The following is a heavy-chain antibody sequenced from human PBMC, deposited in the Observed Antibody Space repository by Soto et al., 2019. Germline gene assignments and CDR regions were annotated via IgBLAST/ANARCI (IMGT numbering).Heavy chain of an antibody. CDR2: ISYDGSNK. CDR1: GFTFSSYG. Sequence: QVQLVESGGGVVQPGRSLRLSCAASGFTFSSYGMHWVRQAPGKGLEWVAVISYDGSNKYYADSVKGRFTISRDNSKNTLYLQMNSLRAEDTAVYYCAKAGVSAYYYDSSGPGYFDYWGQRTLVTVSS. V-gene: IGHV3-30*18. J-gene: IGHJ4*02. D-gene: IGHD3-22*01. CDR3: AKAGVSAYYYDSSGPGYFDY.